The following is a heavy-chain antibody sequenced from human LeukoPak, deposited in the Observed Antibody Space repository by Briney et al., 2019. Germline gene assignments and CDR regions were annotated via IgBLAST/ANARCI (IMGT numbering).Heavy chain of an antibody. CDR3: AKDNRRHYTSGPNPDSLH. V-gene: IGHV3-9*01. CDR1: GFTFSSYA. D-gene: IGHD6-19*01. CDR2: ISWNSGSI. J-gene: IGHJ4*02. Sequence: GGSLRLSCAGSGFTFSSYAMHWVRQPPGKGLEWVPGISWNSGSIDYADSVKGRFTISRDNAKNSLYLQMNSLRVEDTAFYYCAKDNRRHYTSGPNPDSLHWGQGALVTVSS.